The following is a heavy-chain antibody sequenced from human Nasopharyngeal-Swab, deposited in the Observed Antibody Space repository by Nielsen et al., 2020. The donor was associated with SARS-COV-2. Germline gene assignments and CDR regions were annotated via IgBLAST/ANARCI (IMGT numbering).Heavy chain of an antibody. V-gene: IGHV1-18*01. D-gene: IGHD1-1*01. J-gene: IGHJ6*02. CDR2: ISAYNGNT. Sequence: GRQAPGQGIEWMGWISAYNGNTNYAQKLQGRVTMTTDTSTSTAYMELRSLRSDDTAVYYCARGRTTGSGGYYYGMDVWGQGTTVTVSS. CDR3: ARGRTTGSGGYYYGMDV.